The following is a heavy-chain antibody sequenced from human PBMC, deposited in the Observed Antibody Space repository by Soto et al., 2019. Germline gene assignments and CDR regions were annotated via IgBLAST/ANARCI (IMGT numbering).Heavy chain of an antibody. CDR1: GGSFSGYY. Sequence: SETLSLTCAVYGGSFSGYYWSWIRQPPGKGLEWIGEINHSGSTNYNPSLKSRVTISVDTSKNQFSLKLSSVTAADTAVYYCARSLRPGWYFDYWGQGTLVTVSS. D-gene: IGHD3-3*01. CDR2: INHSGST. J-gene: IGHJ4*02. V-gene: IGHV4-34*01. CDR3: ARSLRPGWYFDY.